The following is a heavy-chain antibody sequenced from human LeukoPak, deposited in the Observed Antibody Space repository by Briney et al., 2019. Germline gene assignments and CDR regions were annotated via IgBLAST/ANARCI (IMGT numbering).Heavy chain of an antibody. CDR2: INPSGGST. V-gene: IGHV1-46*01. J-gene: IGHJ6*03. CDR1: GGTFSSYA. CDR3: ASHSSSWLRGYYYYYMDV. Sequence: SSVKVSCKASGGTFSSYAISWVRQAPGQGLEWMGIINPSGGSTSYAQKFQGRVTMTRDTSTSTVYMELSSLRSEDTAVYYCASHSSSWLRGYYYYYMDVWGKGTTVTVSS. D-gene: IGHD6-13*01.